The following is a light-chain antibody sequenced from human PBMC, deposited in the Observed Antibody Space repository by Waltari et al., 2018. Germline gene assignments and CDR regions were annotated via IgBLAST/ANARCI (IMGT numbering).Light chain of an antibody. Sequence: EIVMTQSPATLSLSPGERVPLSCRASQNVYGYLVWYQQKPGQAPRLLIYDASNRATGIPARFSGSGSGTDFSLTITSLEPEDSAVYYCQQYSLWPVTFGGGTKVEI. V-gene: IGKV3-11*01. CDR3: QQYSLWPVT. CDR1: QNVYGY. J-gene: IGKJ4*01. CDR2: DAS.